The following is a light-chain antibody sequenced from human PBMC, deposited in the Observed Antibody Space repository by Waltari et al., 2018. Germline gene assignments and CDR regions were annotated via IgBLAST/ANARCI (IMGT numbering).Light chain of an antibody. V-gene: IGLV3-19*01. Sequence: SSELTQDPAVSVALGQTIRITCQGDSLRTYYVSWFQQKPGKAPVLLIYGNNNRPSGITDRVSGSTSGNTASLTITGAQAEDEADYFCNPRDTSGNHLIFGGGTKLTVL. J-gene: IGLJ2*01. CDR2: GNN. CDR3: NPRDTSGNHLI. CDR1: SLRTYY.